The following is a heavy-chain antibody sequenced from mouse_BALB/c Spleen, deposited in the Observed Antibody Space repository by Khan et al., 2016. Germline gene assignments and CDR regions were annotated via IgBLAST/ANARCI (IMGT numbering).Heavy chain of an antibody. V-gene: IGHV3-8*02. J-gene: IGHJ2*01. CDR3: ESYDSSGSFFDY. Sequence: EVQLQESGPSLAKPSQTLSLPCSVTGYSITSGYWNWSRIFPGNKLEYMGYLSYSGSTYYNPSLKSRISISLDTFKNQYYLQLNSVTTEDTATYYCESYDSSGSFFDYWGQGTTLTVSS. CDR2: LSYSGST. D-gene: IGHD3-2*01. CDR1: GYSITSGY.